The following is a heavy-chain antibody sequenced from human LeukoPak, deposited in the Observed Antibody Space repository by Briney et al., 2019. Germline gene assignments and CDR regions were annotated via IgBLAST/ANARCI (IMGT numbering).Heavy chain of an antibody. D-gene: IGHD3-22*01. CDR3: ARAKWLLPDGPFDY. Sequence: ASVKVSYKASGYTFTSYGISWVRQAPGQGLEWMGWISAYTGNTNYAQKLQGRVTMTTDTSTSTAYMEPRSLRSDDTAVYYCARAKWLLPDGPFDYWGRGTLVTVSS. CDR1: GYTFTSYG. J-gene: IGHJ4*02. CDR2: ISAYTGNT. V-gene: IGHV1-18*01.